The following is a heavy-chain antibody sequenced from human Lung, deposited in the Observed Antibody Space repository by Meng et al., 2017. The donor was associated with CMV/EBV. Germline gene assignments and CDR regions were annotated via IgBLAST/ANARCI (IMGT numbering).Heavy chain of an antibody. J-gene: IGHJ4*02. CDR2: MNTKTGNP. D-gene: IGHD1-14*01. CDR1: GYTFTRHA. V-gene: IGHV7-4-1*02. CDR3: ARDDNGAPDY. Sequence: QGQRVQSGSELKKPGASWKVSCKASGYTFTRHAINWVRQAPGQGLEWMGWMNTKTGNPTYAQGFTGRFVFSLDTSVSTAYLQISSLKAEDTAMYYCARDDNGAPDYWGQGTLVTVSS.